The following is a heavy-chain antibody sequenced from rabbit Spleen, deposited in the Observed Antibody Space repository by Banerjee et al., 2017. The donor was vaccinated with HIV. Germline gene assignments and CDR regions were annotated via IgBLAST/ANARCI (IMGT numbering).Heavy chain of an antibody. CDR1: GFSFNSNYY. D-gene: IGHD4-1*01. CDR3: ARSGYVGWGGDGDLTGNKL. V-gene: IGHV1S40*01. CDR2: IYAGGGSST. J-gene: IGHJ6*01. Sequence: QSLEESGGDLVKPGASLTLTCTASGFSFNSNYYMCWVRQAPGKGLECIACIYAGGGSSTYYASWAKGRFTISKTSSTTVTLQMTSLTATDTATYFCARSGYVGWGGDGDLTGNKLWGPGTLVTVS.